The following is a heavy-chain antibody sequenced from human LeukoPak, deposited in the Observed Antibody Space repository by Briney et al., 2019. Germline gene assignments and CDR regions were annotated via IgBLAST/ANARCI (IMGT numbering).Heavy chain of an antibody. CDR3: ARRNISPAGFDY. J-gene: IGHJ4*02. CDR1: GGSISNYY. D-gene: IGHD1-14*01. V-gene: IGHV4-4*07. CDR2: IYISGST. Sequence: SETLSLTCTVSGGSISNYYWSRIRQPAGKGLEWIGRIYISGSTYYNPSLKSRVTISVDTSKNQFSLKLSSVTAADTAVYYCARRNISPAGFDYWGQGTLVTVSS.